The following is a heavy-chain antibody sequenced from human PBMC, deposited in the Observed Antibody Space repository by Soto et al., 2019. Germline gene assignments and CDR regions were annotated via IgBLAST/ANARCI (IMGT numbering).Heavy chain of an antibody. V-gene: IGHV1-69*13. Sequence: SVKVSCKASGGTFSSYAISWVRQAPGQGLEWMGGIIPIFGTANYAQKFQGRVAITADESTSTAYMELSSLRSEDTAVYYCARGPRKWFGELSSAFDIWGQGTMVTVSS. J-gene: IGHJ3*02. CDR3: ARGPRKWFGELSSAFDI. CDR1: GGTFSSYA. CDR2: IIPIFGTA. D-gene: IGHD3-10*01.